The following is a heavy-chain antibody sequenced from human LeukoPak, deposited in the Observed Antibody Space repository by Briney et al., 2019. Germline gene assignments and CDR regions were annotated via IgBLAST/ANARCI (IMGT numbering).Heavy chain of an antibody. CDR3: AKDPDDDFVL. CDR2: ITDSDYST. CDR1: GFPLRSYA. Sequence: PGGSLRLSCAGSGFPLRSYAMNWVRQAPGKGLEWVSGITDSDYSTYYADSVKGRFTISRDNSGSTLYLQMSSLRAEDTAVYYCAKDPDDDFVLWGQGTLVTVSS. V-gene: IGHV3-23*01. J-gene: IGHJ4*02. D-gene: IGHD3-16*01.